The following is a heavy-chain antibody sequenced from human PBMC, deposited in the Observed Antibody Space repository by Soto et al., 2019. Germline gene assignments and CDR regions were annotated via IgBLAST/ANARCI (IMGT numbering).Heavy chain of an antibody. CDR3: ARGLDARVPNDY. CDR2: MNPNSGNT. D-gene: IGHD2-2*01. J-gene: IGHJ4*02. Sequence: ASVKVSCKASGYTFTSYDINWVRQATGQGLEWMGWMNPNSGNTGYAQKFQGRVTMTRNTSISTAYMELSSLRSEDTAVYYCARGLDARVPNDYWGQGTLVTVSS. V-gene: IGHV1-8*01. CDR1: GYTFTSYD.